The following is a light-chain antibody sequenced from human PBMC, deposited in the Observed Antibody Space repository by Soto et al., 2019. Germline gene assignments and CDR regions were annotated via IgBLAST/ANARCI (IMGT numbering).Light chain of an antibody. Sequence: QAALTQPRSVSGSPGQSVTISCTGTSSDVGVYNYVSWYQQYPGKAPKIMIYDVSKRPSGVPDRFSGSKSDSTASLTISGLQAEDEADYYCCSYAGSYPLVFGIGTKVTVL. CDR3: CSYAGSYPLV. J-gene: IGLJ1*01. CDR2: DVS. V-gene: IGLV2-11*01. CDR1: SSDVGVYNY.